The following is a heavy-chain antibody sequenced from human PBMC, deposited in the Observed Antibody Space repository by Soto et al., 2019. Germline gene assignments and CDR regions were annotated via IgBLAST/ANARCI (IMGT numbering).Heavy chain of an antibody. CDR3: AREGLWGSSSSAFDI. D-gene: IGHD6-6*01. Sequence: GGSLRLSCAASGFTFSSYDMHWVRQATGKGLEWVSAIGTAGDTYYPGSVKGRFTISRENAKNSLYLQMNSLRAGDTAVYYCAREGLWGSSSSAFDIWGQWTMVTVSS. CDR2: IGTAGDT. CDR1: GFTFSSYD. V-gene: IGHV3-13*01. J-gene: IGHJ3*02.